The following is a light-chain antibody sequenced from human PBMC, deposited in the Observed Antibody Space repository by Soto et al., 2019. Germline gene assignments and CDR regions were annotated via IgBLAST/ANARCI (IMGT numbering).Light chain of an antibody. CDR2: AAS. V-gene: IGKV1-39*01. Sequence: IQMTTSPSSLSASVGDRVPITCRASQSISSYLNWYQQKPGKAPKLLIYAASSLQSGVPSRFSGSGSGTDFTLTISSLQPEDFATYYCQQSYSTPLTFGGGTKVDIK. J-gene: IGKJ4*01. CDR3: QQSYSTPLT. CDR1: QSISSY.